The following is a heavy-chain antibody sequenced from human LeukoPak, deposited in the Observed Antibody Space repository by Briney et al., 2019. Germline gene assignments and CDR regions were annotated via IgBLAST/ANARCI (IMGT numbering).Heavy chain of an antibody. CDR3: ARETGYSSSWYDY. CDR1: GFTFSSYS. V-gene: IGHV3-7*01. Sequence: PGGSLRLSCAASGFTFSSYSMNWVRQAPGKGLEWVANIKQDGSEKYYVDSVKGRFTISRDNAKNSLYLQMNSLRAEDTAVYYCARETGYSSSWYDYWGQGTLVTVSS. D-gene: IGHD6-13*01. J-gene: IGHJ4*02. CDR2: IKQDGSEK.